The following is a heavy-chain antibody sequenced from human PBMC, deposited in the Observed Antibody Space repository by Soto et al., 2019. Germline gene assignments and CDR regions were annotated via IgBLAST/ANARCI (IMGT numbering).Heavy chain of an antibody. V-gene: IGHV3-33*01. CDR1: GFTLSSVG. CDR2: IWYDGTKK. J-gene: IGHJ6*02. CDR3: ARDEHMIAGVLFGMDV. Sequence: QVQLVESGGGVVQPGGSLRLSCAASGFTLSSVGMHWVRQAPGKGLEWVAIIWYDGTKKVYGDSVKGRFTISRDSSKNTLYLQMNNLIVEDTAVYYCARDEHMIAGVLFGMDVWGQGTTVTVSS. D-gene: IGHD3-16*01.